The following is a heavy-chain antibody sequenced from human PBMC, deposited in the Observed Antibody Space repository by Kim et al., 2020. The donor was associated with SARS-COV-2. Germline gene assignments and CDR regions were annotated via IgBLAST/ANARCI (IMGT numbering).Heavy chain of an antibody. Sequence: GGSLRLSCAASGFTFSSYSMNWVRQAPGKGLEWVSSISSSSSYIYYADSVKGRFTISRDNAKNSLYLQMNSLRAEDTAVYYCARHVYCSGGSCYPEASVYGYYYYGMDVWGQGTTVTVSS. CDR1: GFTFSSYS. V-gene: IGHV3-21*01. J-gene: IGHJ6*02. CDR3: ARHVYCSGGSCYPEASVYGYYYYGMDV. CDR2: ISSSSSYI. D-gene: IGHD2-15*01.